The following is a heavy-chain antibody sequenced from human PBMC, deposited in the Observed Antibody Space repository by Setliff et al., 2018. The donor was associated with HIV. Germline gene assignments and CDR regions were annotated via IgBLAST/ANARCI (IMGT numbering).Heavy chain of an antibody. CDR3: ARGREVMTTAPYWYFDL. CDR1: GGSISSSSYY. V-gene: IGHV4-61*05. CDR2: IYYSGST. Sequence: SETLSLTCTVSGGSISSSSYYWGWIRQPPGKGLAWIGYIYYSGSTYYNPSLKSRATTSVDTSKNQFSLKLNTVTAADTAVYYCARGREVMTTAPYWYFDLWGRGTLVTVSS. D-gene: IGHD3-10*01. J-gene: IGHJ2*01.